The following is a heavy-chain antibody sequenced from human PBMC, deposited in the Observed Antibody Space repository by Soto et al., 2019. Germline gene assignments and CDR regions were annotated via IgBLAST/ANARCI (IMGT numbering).Heavy chain of an antibody. CDR2: INPKFGDT. D-gene: IGHD3-10*01. J-gene: IGHJ6*02. Sequence: QVQLVQSGAEMKEPGDSVRVSCAASGYTFTSYYIHWVRQAPGQGLEWMGWINPKFGDTTYAQDFQGRVSMTRDMSISTVYMEFSRLTADDTAIYYCARNMDYYYGPGSGNGHGFWGQGTTVTVFS. V-gene: IGHV1-2*02. CDR3: ARNMDYYYGPGSGNGHGF. CDR1: GYTFTSYY.